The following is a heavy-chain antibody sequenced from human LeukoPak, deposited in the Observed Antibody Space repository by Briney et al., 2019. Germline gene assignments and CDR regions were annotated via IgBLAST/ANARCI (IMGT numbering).Heavy chain of an antibody. Sequence: SETLSLTCTVSGGSIRNYSWNWIRQSPGKGLEWIANIHGSGSTNSNPSLKRRVTISVDTSKNQFSLKVTSVTAADTAVYYCARSYDFWNGYHDSWGQGTRVTVSS. CDR2: IHGSGST. CDR3: ARSYDFWNGYHDS. D-gene: IGHD3-3*01. J-gene: IGHJ4*02. CDR1: GGSIRNYS. V-gene: IGHV4-59*01.